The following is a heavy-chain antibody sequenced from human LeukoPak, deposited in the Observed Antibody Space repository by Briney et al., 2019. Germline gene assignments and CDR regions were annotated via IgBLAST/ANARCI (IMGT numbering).Heavy chain of an antibody. D-gene: IGHD3-22*01. V-gene: IGHV3-48*01. Sequence: PGGSLRLSCAASGFTFSSYSMTWVRQAPGKGLEWVSYISSSSTIYYADSVKGRFTISRDNAKNSLYLQMNSLRAEDTAVYYCAVPTYYYDSSGYEFDYWGQGTLVTVSS. CDR1: GFTFSSYS. J-gene: IGHJ4*02. CDR2: ISSSSTI. CDR3: AVPTYYYDSSGYEFDY.